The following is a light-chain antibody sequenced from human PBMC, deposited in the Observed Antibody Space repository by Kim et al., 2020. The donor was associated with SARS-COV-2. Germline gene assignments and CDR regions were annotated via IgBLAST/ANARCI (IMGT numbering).Light chain of an antibody. CDR3: QTWGTGIPVV. CDR2: LNSDGSH. J-gene: IGLJ2*01. CDR1: SGHSSYA. Sequence: VKLTCPLSSGHSSYAIAWHQQQPEKGPRYLMKLNSDGSHSKGDGIPDRFSGSSSGAERYLTISSLQSEDEADYYCQTWGTGIPVVFGGGTQLTVL. V-gene: IGLV4-69*01.